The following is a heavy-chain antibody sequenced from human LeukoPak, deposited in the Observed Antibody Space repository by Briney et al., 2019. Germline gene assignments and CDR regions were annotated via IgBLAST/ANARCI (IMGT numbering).Heavy chain of an antibody. Sequence: GGSLRLSCAASGFNASSNCMSWVRQAPGKGLEWVSVIYSGGTTYYADSVEGRFTISRDNSRNTLYLQMNSLRAEDTAVYYCARVNWARLDYWGQGALVTVSS. CDR2: IYSGGTT. J-gene: IGHJ4*02. CDR3: ARVNWARLDY. CDR1: GFNASSNC. V-gene: IGHV3-66*01. D-gene: IGHD7-27*01.